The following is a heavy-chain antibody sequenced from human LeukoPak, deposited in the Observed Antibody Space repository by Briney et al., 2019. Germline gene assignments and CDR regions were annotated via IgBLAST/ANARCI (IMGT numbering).Heavy chain of an antibody. V-gene: IGHV3-7*01. J-gene: IGHJ5*02. CDR2: IKQDGSEK. CDR1: GFTFSSYW. CDR3: AREITVTTGWFDP. Sequence: SGGSLRLSCAASGFTFSSYWMSWVLQAPGKGLEWVANIKQDGSEKYYVDSVKGRFTISRDNAKNSLYLQMNSLRAEDTAVYYCAREITVTTGWFDPWGQGTLVTVSS. D-gene: IGHD4-17*01.